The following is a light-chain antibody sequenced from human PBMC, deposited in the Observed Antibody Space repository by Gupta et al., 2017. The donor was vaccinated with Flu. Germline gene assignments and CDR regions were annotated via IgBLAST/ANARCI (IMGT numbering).Light chain of an antibody. CDR3: KQYQNWPRT. Sequence: VLTQSPATLSLSPGERATLSCRASQSIRSNLAWYLQRPGQTPRLLMYGASIRAAGIPARFSGSGSGTEFTLKISSLQSEDVAVYYCKQYQNWPRTFGQGTRVEI. J-gene: IGKJ5*01. V-gene: IGKV3-15*01. CDR1: QSIRSN. CDR2: GAS.